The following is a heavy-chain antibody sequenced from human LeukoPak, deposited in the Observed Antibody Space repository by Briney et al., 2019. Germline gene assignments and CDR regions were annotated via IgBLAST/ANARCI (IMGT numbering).Heavy chain of an antibody. J-gene: IGHJ6*02. Sequence: SETLSLTCTVSGGSISSYYWSWIRQPPGKGLEWIGYVYYSGSTNYNPSLKRRVTISVDTSKNQFSLKLSSVTAADTAVYYCARSRCSSTSCYSYGMDVWGQGTTVTVSS. CDR1: GGSISSYY. CDR3: ARSRCSSTSCYSYGMDV. D-gene: IGHD2-2*01. V-gene: IGHV4-59*01. CDR2: VYYSGST.